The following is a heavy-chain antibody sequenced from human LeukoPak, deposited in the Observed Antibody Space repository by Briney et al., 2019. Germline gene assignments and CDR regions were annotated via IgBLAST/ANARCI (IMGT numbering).Heavy chain of an antibody. Sequence: GGSLRLSCAASGFTFSSYAMHWVRQATGKGLEWVAVISYDGSNKYYADSVKGRFTISRDNSKNTLYLQMNSLRAEDTAVYYCAKDGGYYYDSSGYYFFDYWGQGTLVTVSS. D-gene: IGHD3-22*01. CDR2: ISYDGSNK. V-gene: IGHV3-30-3*01. CDR1: GFTFSSYA. CDR3: AKDGGYYYDSSGYYFFDY. J-gene: IGHJ4*02.